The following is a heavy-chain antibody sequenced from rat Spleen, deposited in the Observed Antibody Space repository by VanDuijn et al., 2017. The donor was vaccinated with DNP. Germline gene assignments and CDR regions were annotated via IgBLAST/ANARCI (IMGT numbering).Heavy chain of an antibody. CDR3: ATLIAAISHY. V-gene: IGHV5S10*01. D-gene: IGHD1-2*01. J-gene: IGHJ2*01. CDR1: GLTFSDYN. CDR2: IIYDGSRT. Sequence: EVQLVESGGGLVQPGRSLKLSCAASGLTFSDYNMAWVRQAPKKGLEWVATIIYDGSRTYYRDSVKGRFTISRDNAKNTLYLQMDSLTSEDTATYYCATLIAAISHYWGQGVRVTVSS.